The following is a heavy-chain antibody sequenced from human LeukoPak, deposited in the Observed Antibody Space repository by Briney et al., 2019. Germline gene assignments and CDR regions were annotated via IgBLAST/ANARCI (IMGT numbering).Heavy chain of an antibody. J-gene: IGHJ6*02. V-gene: IGHV4-59*01. CDR2: IHYSGST. D-gene: IGHD2-15*01. CDR3: ARVVSIGVLAATNRWFDYGMDV. Sequence: SETLSLTCTVSGGSIGSYYWNWIRQAPGKGLEWIGYIHYSGSTDHNSSLKSRVTISVDTSKNQYSLKLSSVTAADTAVYYCARVVSIGVLAATNRWFDYGMDVWGQGTTVTVSS. CDR1: GGSIGSYY.